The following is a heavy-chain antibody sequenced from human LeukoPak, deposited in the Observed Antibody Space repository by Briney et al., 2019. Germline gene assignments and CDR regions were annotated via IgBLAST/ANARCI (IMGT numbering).Heavy chain of an antibody. CDR3: VNPGWYYDSSGYSYYYGMDV. J-gene: IGHJ6*02. Sequence: PGGSLRLSCAASGFTFRSYEMNWVRQAPGKGLEWVSYISGSGDTKYYADPVKGRFTISRDNSKNSLYLQMNSLRVEDTAVYYCVNPGWYYDSSGYSYYYGMDVWGQGTTVTVSS. CDR2: ISGSGDTK. V-gene: IGHV3-48*03. CDR1: GFTFRSYE. D-gene: IGHD3-22*01.